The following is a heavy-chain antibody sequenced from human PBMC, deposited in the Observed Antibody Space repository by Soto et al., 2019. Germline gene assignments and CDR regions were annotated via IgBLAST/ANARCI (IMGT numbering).Heavy chain of an antibody. D-gene: IGHD3-10*01. CDR1: GFTFNNYA. Sequence: GGSLRLSCAASGFTFNNYAMTWVRQAPGKGLEWVSTISGTGGATYYADSVRGRFTISRDNSKNTLFLQMNSLRAEDTAVYYCAKGGSGRSDYYYGMDVWGQGTTVTISS. V-gene: IGHV3-23*01. CDR3: AKGGSGRSDYYYGMDV. J-gene: IGHJ6*02. CDR2: ISGTGGAT.